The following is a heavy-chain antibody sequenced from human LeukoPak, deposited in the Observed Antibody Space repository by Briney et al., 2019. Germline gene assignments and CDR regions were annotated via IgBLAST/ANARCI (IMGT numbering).Heavy chain of an antibody. CDR2: IIPIFGTA. V-gene: IGHV1-69*13. Sequence: SVKVSCKASGGTFSSYAISWVRQAPGQGLEWMGGIIPIFGTANYAQKFQGRVTITADESTSTAYMELSSLRSEDTAVYYCARGEDIVVVPAASRDAFDIWGQGTMVIVSS. CDR1: GGTFSSYA. CDR3: ARGEDIVVVPAASRDAFDI. D-gene: IGHD2-2*01. J-gene: IGHJ3*02.